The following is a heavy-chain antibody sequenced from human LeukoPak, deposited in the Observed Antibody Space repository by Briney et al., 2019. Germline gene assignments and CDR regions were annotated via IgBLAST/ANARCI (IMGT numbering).Heavy chain of an antibody. CDR1: GYTFTGYY. CDR3: ARDIAGVHSSSWYRERVFDY. D-gene: IGHD6-13*01. CDR2: INPNSGGT. J-gene: IGHJ4*02. Sequence: ASVKVSCKASGYTFTGYYMHWVRQAPGQGLEWMGWINPNSGGTNYAQKFQGRVTMTRDTSISTAYMELSRLRSEDTAVYYCARDIAGVHSSSWYRERVFDYWGQGTLVTVSS. V-gene: IGHV1-2*02.